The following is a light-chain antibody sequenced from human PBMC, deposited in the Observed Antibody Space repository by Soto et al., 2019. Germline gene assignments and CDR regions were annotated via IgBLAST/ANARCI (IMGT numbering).Light chain of an antibody. CDR2: GAS. Sequence: EVVMTQSPATLSVSPGERATLSCRASQSVSSNLAWYQQKPGQAPRLLIYGASTRATGIPARFSGSGSGTEFTITISSLQSEDFAVYYCQQYNTWFSFGQGTKLEIK. CDR1: QSVSSN. J-gene: IGKJ2*01. CDR3: QQYNTWFS. V-gene: IGKV3-15*01.